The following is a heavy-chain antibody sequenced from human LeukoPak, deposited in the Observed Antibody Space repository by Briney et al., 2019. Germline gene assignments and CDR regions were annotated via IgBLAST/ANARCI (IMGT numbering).Heavy chain of an antibody. V-gene: IGHV3-33*01. CDR2: RWYEGSNK. CDR1: GFTFSTYG. Sequence: GESLKISCVASGFTFSTYGMHWVRQAPGKGLEWVAVRWYEGSNKYYADSVKGRFTISRDNSKNTLYLQMTSLRAEDTALYYCARDIESYHPEYWFDPWGQGTLVTVSS. CDR3: ARDIESYHPEYWFDP. J-gene: IGHJ5*02. D-gene: IGHD2-2*01.